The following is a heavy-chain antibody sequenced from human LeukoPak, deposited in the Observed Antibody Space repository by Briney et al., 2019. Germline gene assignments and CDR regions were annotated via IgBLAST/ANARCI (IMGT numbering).Heavy chain of an antibody. CDR2: IYPGDSDT. D-gene: IGHD3-22*01. CDR1: GYSFTSYW. CDR3: ARRGIYYDSSGYYHFDY. Sequence: GESLKISCKGSGYSFTSYWIGWVRQMPGKGLEWMWIIYPGDSDTRYSPSFQGQVTISADKSISTAYLQWSSLKASDTAMYYCARRGIYYDSSGYYHFDYWGQGTLVTVSS. V-gene: IGHV5-51*01. J-gene: IGHJ4*02.